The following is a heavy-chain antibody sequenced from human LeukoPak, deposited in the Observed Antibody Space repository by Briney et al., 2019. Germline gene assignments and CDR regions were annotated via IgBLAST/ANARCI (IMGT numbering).Heavy chain of an antibody. CDR2: ISSDGSKT. Sequence: GGSLRLSCVASGFTFSNNWMHWVRQAPGKGLVWVSRISSDGSKTNYADSVKSRFTISRDNAKNTLYLQMNSLRDEDTAVYYCARELPFDYWGQGTLVTVSS. D-gene: IGHD2-15*01. CDR3: ARELPFDY. CDR1: GFTFSNNW. J-gene: IGHJ4*02. V-gene: IGHV3-74*01.